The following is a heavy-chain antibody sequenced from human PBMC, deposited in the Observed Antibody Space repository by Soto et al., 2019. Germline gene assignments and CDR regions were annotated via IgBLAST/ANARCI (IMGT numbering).Heavy chain of an antibody. D-gene: IGHD1-26*01. CDR3: AKDPIEGIVGDDNWVDP. J-gene: IGHJ5*02. CDR2: ISVSGGST. CDR1: GFPFSIYA. Sequence: GGSLRLSCAASGFPFSIYAMSLVRQSPGKGLEWVSAISVSGGSTYYADSVKGRFTISRDNSKKTLYLQMNSLRAEDTAVYYSAKDPIEGIVGDDNWVDPWGQGTLVTVSS. V-gene: IGHV3-23*01.